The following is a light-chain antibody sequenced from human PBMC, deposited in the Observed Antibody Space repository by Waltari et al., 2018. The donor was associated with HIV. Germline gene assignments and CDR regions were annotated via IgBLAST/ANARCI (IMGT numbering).Light chain of an antibody. J-gene: IGLJ1*01. CDR2: TNK. V-gene: IGLV1-44*01. CDR3: AAWEDSRNGYV. CDR1: SSNIGSNA. Sequence: QSVLTQSPSASGTPGQRVTISCSGSSSNIGSNAVDWYQHLPGTAPKLLIHTNKHRPSGIHDRCSGSKAGTSASLAISGLQSEDESDYYCAAWEDSRNGYVFGSGTKVTVL.